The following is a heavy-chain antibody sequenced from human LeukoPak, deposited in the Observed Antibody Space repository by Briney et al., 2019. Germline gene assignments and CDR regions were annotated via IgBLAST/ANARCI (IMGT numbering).Heavy chain of an antibody. D-gene: IGHD2-2*02. CDR2: IYYSGST. V-gene: IGHV4-31*03. CDR3: ARGFLLYRAFDI. J-gene: IGHJ3*02. CDR1: GGSISSGGYY. Sequence: SQTPSLTCTVSGGSISSGGYYWSWIRQHPGKGLEWIGYIYYSGSTYYNPSLKSRVTISVDTSKNQFSLKLSSVTAADTAVYYCARGFLLYRAFDIWGQGTMVTVSS.